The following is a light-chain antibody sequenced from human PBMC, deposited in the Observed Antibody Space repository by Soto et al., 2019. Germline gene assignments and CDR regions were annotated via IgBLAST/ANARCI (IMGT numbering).Light chain of an antibody. V-gene: IGKV3-20*01. Sequence: EIVLTQSPGTLSLSPGERATLSCRASQSVSSTYLAWYQQKPGKAPRLLIYGASTRATGIPDRFSGSASGTYFTLTINRLEPEDVAIYYCQQYGDSRTFGQGTKLEIK. CDR2: GAS. J-gene: IGKJ2*01. CDR3: QQYGDSRT. CDR1: QSVSSTY.